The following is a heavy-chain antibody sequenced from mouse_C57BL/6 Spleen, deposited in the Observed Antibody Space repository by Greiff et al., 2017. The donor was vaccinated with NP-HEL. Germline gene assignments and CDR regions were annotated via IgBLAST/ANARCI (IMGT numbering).Heavy chain of an antibody. J-gene: IGHJ3*01. Sequence: LVESGPELVKPGASVKISCKASGYAFSSSWMNWVKQRPGKGLEWIGRIYPGDGDTNYNGKFKGKATLTADKSSSTAYMQLSSLTSEDSAVYFCARTAYDGYFLFAYWGQGTLVTVSA. CDR1: GYAFSSSW. V-gene: IGHV1-82*01. CDR2: IYPGDGDT. D-gene: IGHD2-3*01. CDR3: ARTAYDGYFLFAY.